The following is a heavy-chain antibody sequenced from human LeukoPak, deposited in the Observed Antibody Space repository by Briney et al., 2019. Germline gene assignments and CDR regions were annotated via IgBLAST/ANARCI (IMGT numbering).Heavy chain of an antibody. J-gene: IGHJ3*02. CDR2: ISSSGSII. CDR3: ARDQYYYDSSGYYYDAFDI. CDR1: GVTVSSNH. V-gene: IGHV3-48*03. Sequence: PGGSLRLSCAVSGVTVSSNHMNWVRQAPGKGLEWVSYISSSGSIIYYADSVKGRFTISRDNAKNSLYLQMNSLRAEDTAVYYCARDQYYYDSSGYYYDAFDIWGQGTMVTVSS. D-gene: IGHD3-22*01.